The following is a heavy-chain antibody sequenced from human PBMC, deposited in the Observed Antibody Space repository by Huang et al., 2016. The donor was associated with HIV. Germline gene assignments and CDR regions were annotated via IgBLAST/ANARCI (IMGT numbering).Heavy chain of an antibody. CDR2: IRYDGSNK. CDR3: AKGSMANAFDI. Sequence: QVQLVESGGGVVQPGGSLRLSWAESGFTFSRYGMQGVRQAPGKGLEWVALIRYDGSNKYYADSVRGRFTISRDNSKNTLYLQMNSLRAEDTAVYYCAKGSMANAFDIWGQGTMVTVSS. V-gene: IGHV3-30*02. CDR1: GFTFSRYG. J-gene: IGHJ3*02. D-gene: IGHD3-10*01.